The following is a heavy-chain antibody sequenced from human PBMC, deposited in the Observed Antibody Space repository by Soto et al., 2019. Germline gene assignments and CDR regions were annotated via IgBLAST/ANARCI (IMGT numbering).Heavy chain of an antibody. CDR1: GFPFSTYE. CDR3: VRERFFYYMTGQED. J-gene: IGHJ4*02. D-gene: IGHD3-3*01. CDR2: ITTSGSDM. Sequence: PGGSLRLSCAGSGFPFSTYEMNWVRQAPGKGLEWIAHITTSGSDMNYADSVKGRFTISRDNSKSSVFLQMNSLRVEDTAIYYCVRERFFYYMTGQEDWAQGTQVTVSS. V-gene: IGHV3-48*03.